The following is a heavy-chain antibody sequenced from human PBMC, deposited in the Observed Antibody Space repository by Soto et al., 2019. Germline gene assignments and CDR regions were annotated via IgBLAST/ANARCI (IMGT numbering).Heavy chain of an antibody. CDR1: GDSFASYW. Sequence: VESLKISCRGSGDSFASYWIGWVRQMPWKDLEWMGIIYPGDSDTRYSPSFQGQVTISADRSLRTAYLQWTSLKASDTALYYCARTRSFTLGFYYDGMDVWGQGTTVTVS. CDR3: ARTRSFTLGFYYDGMDV. J-gene: IGHJ6*02. D-gene: IGHD6-6*01. V-gene: IGHV5-51*01. CDR2: IYPGDSDT.